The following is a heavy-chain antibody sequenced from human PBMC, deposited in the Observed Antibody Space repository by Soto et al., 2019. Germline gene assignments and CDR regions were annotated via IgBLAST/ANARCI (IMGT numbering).Heavy chain of an antibody. J-gene: IGHJ4*02. V-gene: IGHV3-9*01. CDR3: AKDPVRDYGYNQFDY. D-gene: IGHD4-17*01. CDR2: ISWNSGSI. Sequence: SLKISCAASGFTFDDYAMHWVRQAPGKGLEWVSGISWNSGSIGYADSVKGRFTISRDNAKNSPYLQMHSLRAEDTALYYCAKDPVRDYGYNQFDYWGQGTLVTVSS. CDR1: GFTFDDYA.